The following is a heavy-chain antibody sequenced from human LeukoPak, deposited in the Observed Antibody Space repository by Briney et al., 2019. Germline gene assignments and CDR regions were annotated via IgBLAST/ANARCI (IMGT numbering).Heavy chain of an antibody. D-gene: IGHD3-3*01. CDR3: AREHRDYEGSGYYMDY. CDR2: IYTSGST. J-gene: IGHJ4*02. Sequence: SKTLSLTCTVSGVSISGYFWNWIRQPAGKGPEWIGRIYTSGSTDYNSSLRSRVTMSVGTSKRQFSLKLTSVTAADTAVYYCAREHRDYEGSGYYMDYWGQGMLVTVAS. V-gene: IGHV4-4*07. CDR1: GVSISGYF.